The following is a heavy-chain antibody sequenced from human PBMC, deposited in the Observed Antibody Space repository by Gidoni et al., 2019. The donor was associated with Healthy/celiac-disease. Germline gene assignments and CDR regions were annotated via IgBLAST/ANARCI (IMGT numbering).Heavy chain of an antibody. CDR2: IRSKAYGGTT. CDR3: ELTAVAGY. Sequence: QAPGKGLEWVGFIRSKAYGGTTEYAASVKGRFTISRDDSKSIAYLQMNSLKTEDTAVYYCELTAVAGYWGQGTLVTVSS. D-gene: IGHD6-19*01. J-gene: IGHJ4*02. V-gene: IGHV3-49*02.